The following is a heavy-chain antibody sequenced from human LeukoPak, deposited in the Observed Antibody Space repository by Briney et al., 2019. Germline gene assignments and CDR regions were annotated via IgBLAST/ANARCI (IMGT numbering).Heavy chain of an antibody. D-gene: IGHD4-17*01. J-gene: IGHJ4*02. V-gene: IGHV4-59*08. CDR3: ARHGGHDYGDSIDY. CDR1: GGSISSYY. CDR2: IYYSGST. Sequence: SGTLSLTCTVSGGSISSYYWSWIRQPPGKGLEWIGYIYYSGSTNYNPSLKSRVTISVDTSKNQFSLKLSSVTAADTAVYYCARHGGHDYGDSIDYWGQGTLVTVSS.